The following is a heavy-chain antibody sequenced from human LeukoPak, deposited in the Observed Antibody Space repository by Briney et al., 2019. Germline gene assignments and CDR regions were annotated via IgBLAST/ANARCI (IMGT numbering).Heavy chain of an antibody. J-gene: IGHJ4*02. V-gene: IGHV4-59*01. CDR3: AREEGASMIITY. CDR2: IYYSGST. CDR1: GGPISSYH. Sequence: SETLSLTCTVSGGPISSYHWSWIRQPPGKGLEWIGYIYYSGSTNYNPSLKSRVTISVDTSKNQFSLKLSSVTAADTAVYYCAREEGASMIITYWGQGTLVTVSS. D-gene: IGHD3-22*01.